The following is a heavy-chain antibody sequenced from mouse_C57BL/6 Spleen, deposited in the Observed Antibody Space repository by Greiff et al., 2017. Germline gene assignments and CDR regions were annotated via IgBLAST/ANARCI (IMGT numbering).Heavy chain of an antibody. J-gene: IGHJ2*02. CDR3: ARSDYFDY. Sequence: VQLKESGAEFVKPGASVKLSCTASGFNIKDYYVSWVKQRTEQGLEWFGRIDPEDGDTKYAPKFQGKATITADTSPNTPYLQLSSLTSEDTAVDYCARSDYFDYWGQGTSLTVSS. V-gene: IGHV14-2*01. CDR2: IDPEDGDT. CDR1: GFNIKDYY.